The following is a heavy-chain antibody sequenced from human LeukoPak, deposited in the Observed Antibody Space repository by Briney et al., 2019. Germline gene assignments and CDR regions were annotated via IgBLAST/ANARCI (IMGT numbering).Heavy chain of an antibody. V-gene: IGHV3-9*01. D-gene: IGHD2-2*01. Sequence: GRSLRLSCAAPGFTFDDYAMHWVRHAPGKGLEWVSGISWNSGSIGYADSVKGRFTISRDNAKNSLYLQMNSLRAEDTALYYCAKGGAVVVPAALDYWGQGTLVTVSS. CDR3: AKGGAVVVPAALDY. CDR2: ISWNSGSI. CDR1: GFTFDDYA. J-gene: IGHJ4*02.